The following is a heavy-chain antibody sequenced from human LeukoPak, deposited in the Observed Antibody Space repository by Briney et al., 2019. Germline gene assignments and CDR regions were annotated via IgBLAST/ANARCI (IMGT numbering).Heavy chain of an antibody. D-gene: IGHD4-17*01. J-gene: IGHJ4*02. CDR1: GFTFTKYS. Sequence: GGSLRLSCAASGFTFTKYSMSWVRQAPGKGLEWISFINNSSTTIYYADSVKGRFTISRDNAKNSLYLQMNSLRAEDTAVYYCARDRGSGYGDYASFDYWGQGTLVTVSS. CDR3: ARDRGSGYGDYASFDY. V-gene: IGHV3-48*04. CDR2: INNSSTTI.